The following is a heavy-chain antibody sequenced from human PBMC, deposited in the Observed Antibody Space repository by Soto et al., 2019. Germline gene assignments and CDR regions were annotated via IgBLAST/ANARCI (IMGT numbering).Heavy chain of an antibody. V-gene: IGHV3-30*18. J-gene: IGHJ5*02. D-gene: IGHD3-16*02. Sequence: GGSLRLSCAASGFTFSSYGMHWVRQAPGKGLEWVAVISYDGSNKYYADSVKGRFTISRDNSKNTLYLQMNSLRAEDTAVYYCAKDRYYDYVWGSYRSIGTPPTTFDGNWFDPWGQGTLVTVSS. CDR3: AKDRYYDYVWGSYRSIGTPPTTFDGNWFDP. CDR1: GFTFSSYG. CDR2: ISYDGSNK.